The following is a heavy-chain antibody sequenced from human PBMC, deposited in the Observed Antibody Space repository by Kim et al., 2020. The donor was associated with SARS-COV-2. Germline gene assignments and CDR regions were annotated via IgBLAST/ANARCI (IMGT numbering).Heavy chain of an antibody. CDR1: GGSFSGYY. V-gene: IGHV4-34*01. J-gene: IGHJ2*01. CDR3: ARIYPGRWYFDL. CDR2: INHSGRT. D-gene: IGHD3-16*02. Sequence: SETLSLTCAVYGGSFSGYYWSWIRQPPGKGLEWIGEINHSGRTNYNPSLKSRVTISVDTSKKQFSLKLSSVTAADTAMYYCARIYPGRWYFDLWGRGTLVTVSS.